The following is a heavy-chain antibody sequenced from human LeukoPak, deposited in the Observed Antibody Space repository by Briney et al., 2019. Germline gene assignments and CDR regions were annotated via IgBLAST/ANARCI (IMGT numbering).Heavy chain of an antibody. CDR2: ISYDGSNK. V-gene: IGHV3-30*04. D-gene: IGHD2-2*01. CDR1: GFTFSSYA. CDR3: ARAPDIVVVPAARHTPFDP. Sequence: QPGRSLRLSCAASGFTFSSYAMHWVRQAPGKGLEWVAVISYDGSNKYYADSVKGRFTISRDNSKNTLYLQMNSLRAEDTAVYYCARAPDIVVVPAARHTPFDPWGQGTLVTVSS. J-gene: IGHJ5*02.